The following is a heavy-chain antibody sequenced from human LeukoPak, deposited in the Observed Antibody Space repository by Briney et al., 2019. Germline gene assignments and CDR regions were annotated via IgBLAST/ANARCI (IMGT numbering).Heavy chain of an antibody. CDR1: GGSISSYY. CDR2: IYYSGST. D-gene: IGHD6-13*01. CDR3: ASSNIAAAFAFDI. V-gene: IGHV4-59*01. J-gene: IGHJ3*02. Sequence: PSETLSLTCTVSGGSISSYYWSWIRPPPGKGLEWIGYIYYSGSTNYNPSLKSRVTISVDTSKNQFSLKLSSVTAADTAVYYCASSNIAAAFAFDIWGQGTMVTVSS.